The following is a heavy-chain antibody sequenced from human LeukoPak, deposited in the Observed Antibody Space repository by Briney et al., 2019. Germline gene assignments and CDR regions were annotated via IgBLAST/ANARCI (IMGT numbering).Heavy chain of an antibody. D-gene: IGHD5-18*01. J-gene: IGHJ4*02. CDR3: AVGAMVTFDY. V-gene: IGHV3-30*03. CDR2: ISYDGSNK. CDR1: GFTFSSYG. Sequence: GGSLRLSCAASGFTFSSYGMHWVRQAPGKGLEWVAVISYDGSNKYYADSVKGRFTISRDNSKNTLYLQMNSLRAEDTAVYYCAVGAMVTFDYWGQGTLVTVSS.